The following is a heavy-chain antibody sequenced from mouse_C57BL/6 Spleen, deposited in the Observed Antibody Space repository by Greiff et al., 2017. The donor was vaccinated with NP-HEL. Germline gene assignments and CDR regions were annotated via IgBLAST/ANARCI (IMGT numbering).Heavy chain of an antibody. V-gene: IGHV1-22*01. CDR3: ARYGNYLYYFDY. Sequence: VQLQQSGPELVKPGASVKMSCKASGYTFTDYNMHWVKQSHGKSLEWIGYINPNNGGTSYNQKFKGKATLTVNKSSSTAYMELRSLTSEDSAVYYGARYGNYLYYFDYWGQGTTLTVSS. D-gene: IGHD2-1*01. J-gene: IGHJ2*01. CDR1: GYTFTDYN. CDR2: INPNNGGT.